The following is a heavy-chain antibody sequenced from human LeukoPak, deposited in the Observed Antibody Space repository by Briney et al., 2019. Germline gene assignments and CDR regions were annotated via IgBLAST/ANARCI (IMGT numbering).Heavy chain of an antibody. V-gene: IGHV6-1*01. D-gene: IGHD1-1*01. Sequence: SQTLSLTFAISGDSVSSNSAAWNWIRQSPSRGLEWLGRTYYKSKWFNDYAVSVKGRITISPDTSKNQFSLQLNSVTPEDTAVYYCARALEPFRYYYGMDVWGQGTTVTVSS. CDR1: GDSVSSNSAA. J-gene: IGHJ6*02. CDR3: ARALEPFRYYYGMDV. CDR2: TYYKSKWFN.